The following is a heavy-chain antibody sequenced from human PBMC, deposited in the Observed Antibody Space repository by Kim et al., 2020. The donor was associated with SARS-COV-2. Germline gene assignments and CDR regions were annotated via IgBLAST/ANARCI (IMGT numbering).Heavy chain of an antibody. D-gene: IGHD6-19*01. CDR1: GFTFSSYW. V-gene: IGHV3-74*01. CDR3: ARAESRVAGTAY. Sequence: GGSLRLSCAASGFTFSSYWMHWVRQAPGKGLVWVSRINSDGSSTSYADSVKGRFTISRDNAKNTLYLQMNSVRVEDTAVYYCARAESRVAGTAYWGQGTLVTVSS. J-gene: IGHJ4*02. CDR2: INSDGSST.